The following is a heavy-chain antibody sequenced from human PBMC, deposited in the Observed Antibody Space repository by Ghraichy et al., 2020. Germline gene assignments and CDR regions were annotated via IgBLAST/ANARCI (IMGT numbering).Heavy chain of an antibody. V-gene: IGHV1-69*13. CDR1: GGTFSSYA. CDR2: IIPIFGTA. Sequence: SVKVSCKASGGTFSSYAISWVRQAPGQGLEWMGGIIPIFGTANYAQKFQGRVTITADESTSTAYMELSSLRSEDTAVYYCARDLGYCSGGSCYYPGGFVSPGDYWGQGTLVTVSS. D-gene: IGHD2-15*01. CDR3: ARDLGYCSGGSCYYPGGFVSPGDY. J-gene: IGHJ4*02.